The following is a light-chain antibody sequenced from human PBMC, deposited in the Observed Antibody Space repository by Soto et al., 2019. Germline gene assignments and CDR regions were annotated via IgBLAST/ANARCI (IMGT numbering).Light chain of an antibody. J-gene: IGKJ4*01. CDR2: AAS. CDR1: QAVSTW. CDR3: QQANSFPRT. V-gene: IGKV1-12*01. Sequence: DSPMTQYPSFVSASVGDRVTITCRASQAVSTWLAWYQQKQGDAPKLLNYAASTLQSGVPSRVRGSGSGTDVTLTIRSLQPDDFATYYCQQANSFPRTFGGGTKVEIK.